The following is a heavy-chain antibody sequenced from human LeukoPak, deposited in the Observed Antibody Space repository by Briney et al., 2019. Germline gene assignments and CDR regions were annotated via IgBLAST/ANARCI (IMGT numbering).Heavy chain of an antibody. CDR1: GFTVSSNY. CDR3: TIQWLVLFDY. J-gene: IGHJ4*02. CDR2: IYSGGST. D-gene: IGHD6-19*01. V-gene: IGHV3-66*01. Sequence: PGGSLRLSCAASGFTVSSNYMSWVRQAPGKGLEWVSVIYSGGSTYYADSVKGRFTISRDNSKNTLYLQMNSLRAEDTAVYYCTIQWLVLFDYWGQGTLVTVSS.